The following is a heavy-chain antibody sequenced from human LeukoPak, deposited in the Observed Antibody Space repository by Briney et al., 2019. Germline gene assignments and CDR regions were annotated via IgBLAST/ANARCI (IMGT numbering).Heavy chain of an antibody. Sequence: GGSLRLSGAASGFTFSSDSMNWVRQAPGMGLEWVSYISSSSSTIYYADSVKGRFTISRDNAKNSLYLQMNSLRAEDTAVYYCARAGNWNYKFFDYWGQGTLVTVSS. D-gene: IGHD1-7*01. CDR1: GFTFSSDS. CDR3: ARAGNWNYKFFDY. V-gene: IGHV3-48*04. CDR2: ISSSSSTI. J-gene: IGHJ4*02.